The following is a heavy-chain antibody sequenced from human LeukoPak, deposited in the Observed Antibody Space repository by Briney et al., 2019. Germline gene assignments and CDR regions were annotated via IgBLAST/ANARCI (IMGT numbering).Heavy chain of an antibody. V-gene: IGHV4-34*01. CDR3: ASEGIYCSSTSCYEPLNNWFDP. J-gene: IGHJ5*02. CDR1: GFTFSSYA. CDR2: INHSGST. Sequence: GSLRLSCAASGFTFSSYAMSWVRQPPGKGLEWIGEINHSGSTNYNPSLKSRVTISVDTAKNQFSLKLSSVTAADTAVYYCASEGIYCSSTSCYEPLNNWFDPWGQGTLVTVSS. D-gene: IGHD2-2*01.